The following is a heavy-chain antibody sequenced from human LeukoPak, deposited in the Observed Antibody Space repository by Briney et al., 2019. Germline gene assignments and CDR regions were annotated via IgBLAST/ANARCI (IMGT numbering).Heavy chain of an antibody. V-gene: IGHV3-30*02. CDR3: AKDRPTVYSSSWLHFLDS. CDR2: IRYDGSNK. CDR1: GFTFSSYG. D-gene: IGHD6-13*01. J-gene: IGHJ4*02. Sequence: PGGSLRLSCAASGFTFSSYGMHWVRQAPGKGLEWVAFIRYDGSNKYYADSVKDRFTISRDNSKNTLYLQMNSLRADDTAVYYCAKDRPTVYSSSWLHFLDSWGQGTLVTVSS.